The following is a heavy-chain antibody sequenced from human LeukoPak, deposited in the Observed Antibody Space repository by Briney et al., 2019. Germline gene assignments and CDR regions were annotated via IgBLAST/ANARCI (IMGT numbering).Heavy chain of an antibody. J-gene: IGHJ6*02. V-gene: IGHV3-53*01. CDR2: LFTCGST. Sequence: PGGSLTLSRALSGPTVSSKYMSWVRQAPRGGTEWVSVLFTCGSTYYEASVKGRFTISRDDSKNTLYLQMNSLRTQDTAVYYCAIVYRIDGVTGYYYYCMDVWGQGTTVTVSS. CDR3: AIVYRIDGVTGYYYYCMDV. D-gene: IGHD5-24*01. CDR1: GPTVSSKY.